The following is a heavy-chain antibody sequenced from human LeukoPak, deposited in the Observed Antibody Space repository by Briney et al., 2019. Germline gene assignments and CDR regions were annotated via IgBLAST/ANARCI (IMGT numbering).Heavy chain of an antibody. J-gene: IGHJ4*02. CDR3: ARVERGYSYGDLDY. D-gene: IGHD5-18*01. V-gene: IGHV3-21*01. CDR1: GFTVSSYS. CDR2: ISSNSRYI. Sequence: GGSLRLSCAASGFTVSSYSMNWVRQAPGKGLEWVSSISSNSRYIYYADSVKGRFTISRDNAKNSLYLQMNSLRAEDTAVYYCARVERGYSYGDLDYWGQGTLVTVSS.